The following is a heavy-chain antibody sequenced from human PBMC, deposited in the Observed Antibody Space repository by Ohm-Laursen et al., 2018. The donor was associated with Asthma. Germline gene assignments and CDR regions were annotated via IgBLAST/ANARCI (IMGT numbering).Heavy chain of an antibody. D-gene: IGHD3-9*01. CDR1: GASVGDSTWS. Sequence: TLSLTCPVSGASVGDSTWSWSWVRQPPGRELEFIAYMSYRGGINYNPSLQSRVTLSIDTSKNQVSLRLISVTAADTALYFCARLDWVQSMFDSWGPGIQVLVSS. J-gene: IGHJ4*02. CDR2: MSYRGGI. V-gene: IGHV4-61*01. CDR3: ARLDWVQSMFDS.